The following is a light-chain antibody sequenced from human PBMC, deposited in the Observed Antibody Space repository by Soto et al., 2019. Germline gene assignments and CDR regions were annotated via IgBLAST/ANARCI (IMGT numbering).Light chain of an antibody. Sequence: QSALTQPRSVSGSPGQSVTISCTGTSSDVGGYNYVSWYHQHPGKAPKLMIYGVNKRPSGVPDRFSGSKSGNTASLTISGLQAEDEADYYCCSYAGSYILIFGGGTKLTVL. CDR1: SSDVGGYNY. J-gene: IGLJ2*01. V-gene: IGLV2-11*01. CDR3: CSYAGSYILI. CDR2: GVN.